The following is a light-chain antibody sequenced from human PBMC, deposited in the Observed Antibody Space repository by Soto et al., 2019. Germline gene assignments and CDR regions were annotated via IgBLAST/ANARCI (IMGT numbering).Light chain of an antibody. V-gene: IGLV2-11*01. CDR2: DVT. J-gene: IGLJ1*01. CDR1: SSEVGRFNY. CDR3: CSYAGMYSYV. Sequence: QSALTQPRSVSGSPGQSVTISCPGTSSEVGRFNYVSWYQQYPGKAPKVVIYDVTERPSGVPDRFSGSKSGNTASLTISGLQVEDEGDYYCCSYAGMYSYVFGTGTKV.